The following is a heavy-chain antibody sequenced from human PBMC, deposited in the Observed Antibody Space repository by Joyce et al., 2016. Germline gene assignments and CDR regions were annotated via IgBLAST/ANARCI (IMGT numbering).Heavy chain of an antibody. J-gene: IGHJ4*02. CDR1: GFSFTSYW. CDR2: IKNDGSDK. Sequence: EVQLVESGGGSVQPGGSLRLSCAASGFSFTSYWMNWVRQAPGKGLECVAGIKNDGSDKYYLDSVKGRFTISRDNAKNSLSLQMDSLRAEDTAVYYCATTVEFWGQGTLVIVSS. V-gene: IGHV3-7*03. D-gene: IGHD7-27*01. CDR3: ATTVEF.